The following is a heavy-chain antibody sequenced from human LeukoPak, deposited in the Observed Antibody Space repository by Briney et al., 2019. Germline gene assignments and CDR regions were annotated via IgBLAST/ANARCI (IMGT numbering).Heavy chain of an antibody. CDR2: IYTSGNT. CDR3: ASPSTMGLDP. CDR1: GGSISTGSYC. V-gene: IGHV4-61*09. Sequence: SETLSLTCTVSGGSISTGSYCWSWIRQPAGKGLEWIGHIYTSGNTNYNPSLKSRVTISVDTSKNQCSLKLSSVTAADTAVYYCASPSTMGLDPWGQGTLVTVSS. J-gene: IGHJ5*02. D-gene: IGHD3-10*01.